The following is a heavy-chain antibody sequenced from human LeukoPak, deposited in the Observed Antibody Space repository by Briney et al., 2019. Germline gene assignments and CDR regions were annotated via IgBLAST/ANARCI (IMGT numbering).Heavy chain of an antibody. Sequence: GVSLRPSRPASALTFSSSSIKCVRQAPGKWLEWVSSISSSSCYICYADSVKGRVNIARDNDKNSLYLQMNSLRAEDTAVYYCATLAVAGRDAFDIWGQGTMVTVSS. CDR3: ATLAVAGRDAFDI. J-gene: IGHJ3*02. D-gene: IGHD6-19*01. V-gene: IGHV3-21*01. CDR2: ISSSSCYI. CDR1: ALTFSSSS.